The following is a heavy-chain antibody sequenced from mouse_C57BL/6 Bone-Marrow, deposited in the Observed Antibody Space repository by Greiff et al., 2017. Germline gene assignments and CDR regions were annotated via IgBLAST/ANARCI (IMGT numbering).Heavy chain of an antibody. V-gene: IGHV1-50*01. J-gene: IGHJ3*01. CDR2: IDPSDSYT. CDR1: GYTFTSYW. CDR3: APIYYGNYAFAY. Sequence: QVQLQQPGAELVKPGASVKLSCKASGYTFTSYWMQWVKQRPGQGLEWIGEIDPSDSYTNYNQKFKGKATLTVDTSSSTAYMQLSSLTSEDSAVYSCAPIYYGNYAFAYWGQGTLVTVSA. D-gene: IGHD2-1*01.